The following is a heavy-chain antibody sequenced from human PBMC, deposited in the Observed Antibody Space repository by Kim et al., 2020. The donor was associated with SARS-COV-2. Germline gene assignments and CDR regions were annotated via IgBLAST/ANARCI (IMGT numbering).Heavy chain of an antibody. D-gene: IGHD3-10*01. J-gene: IGHJ4*02. V-gene: IGHV4-4*02. CDR2: IYHSGST. CDR1: GGSISSSNW. CDR3: ARDRRPVRGVNLFDY. Sequence: SETLSLTCAVSGGSISSSNWWSWVRQPPGKGLEWIGEIYHSGSTNYNPSLKSRVTISVDKSKNQFSLKLSSVTAADTAVYYCARDRRPVRGVNLFDYWGQGTLVTVSS.